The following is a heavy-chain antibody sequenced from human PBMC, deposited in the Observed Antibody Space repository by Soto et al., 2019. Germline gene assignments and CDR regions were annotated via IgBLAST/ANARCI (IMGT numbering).Heavy chain of an antibody. V-gene: IGHV4-59*02. CDR1: GGTVSSYY. J-gene: IGHJ4*02. D-gene: IGHD3-16*01. CDR2: IYYSGST. CDR3: ARAWGEAFDY. Sequence: SETLSLTCTASGGTVSSYYWSWIRQPPGKGLEWIGYIYYSGSTNYNPSLKSRVTISVDTSKNQFSLKLSSVTAADTAVYYCARAWGEAFDYWGQGTLVTVSS.